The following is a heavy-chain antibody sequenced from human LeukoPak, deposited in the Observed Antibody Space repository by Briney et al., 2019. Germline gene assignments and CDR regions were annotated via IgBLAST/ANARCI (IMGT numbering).Heavy chain of an antibody. CDR2: INLSVST. D-gene: IGHD3-22*01. V-gene: IGHV4-34*01. J-gene: IGHJ3*02. CDR1: GGSFSGYY. Sequence: SETLSLTCAVNGGSFSGYYWCWIRQPPWKGLVWIGVINLSVSTNYNPSLKSRVTISVDTSKNQFSLKLSSVTAADTAVYYCARVSSPRDSSGYYLLPDAFDIWGQGTMVTVSS. CDR3: ARVSSPRDSSGYYLLPDAFDI.